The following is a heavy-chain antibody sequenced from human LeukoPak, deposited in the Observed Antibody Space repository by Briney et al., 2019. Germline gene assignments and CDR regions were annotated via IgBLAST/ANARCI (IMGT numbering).Heavy chain of an antibody. CDR2: ISGSSGVT. Sequence: GGSLRLSCVVTGLTFSNYAMSWVRQAPGKGPEWVSDISGSSGVTHFADSVRGRFTISRDNAKNSLYLQMNSLRAEDTAVYYCARESTMVTPGFWGQGTLVTVSS. D-gene: IGHD4/OR15-4a*01. CDR3: ARESTMVTPGF. CDR1: GLTFSNYA. J-gene: IGHJ4*02. V-gene: IGHV3-23*01.